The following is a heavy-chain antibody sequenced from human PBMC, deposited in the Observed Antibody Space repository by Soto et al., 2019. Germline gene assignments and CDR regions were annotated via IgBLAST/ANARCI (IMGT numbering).Heavy chain of an antibody. CDR3: TTDSYSTIIIVRSDY. Sequence: GGSLRLSCAASGFTFSNAWINWVRQAPGKGLEWVGRIKSKTDGGTTDFAEPVKGRFAISRDDSNNMVYLQMSSLKIEDTAVYYCTTDSYSTIIIVRSDYWGHGTLVTVSS. D-gene: IGHD3-22*01. CDR1: GFTFSNAW. CDR2: IKSKTDGGTT. J-gene: IGHJ4*01. V-gene: IGHV3-15*07.